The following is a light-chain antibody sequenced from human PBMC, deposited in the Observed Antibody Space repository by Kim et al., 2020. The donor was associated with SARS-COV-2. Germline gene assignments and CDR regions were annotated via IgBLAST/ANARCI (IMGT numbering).Light chain of an antibody. CDR1: VGGGTD. CDR2: GAS. J-gene: IGKJ4*01. CDR3: QQYNNCPVT. V-gene: IGKV3-15*01. Sequence: MKTQATVSLSVSPGQRVTRTCGASVGGGTDLAWYQQKHGQSPRLLIDGASTRASGVTARISGSGSGKEFTLTISSLQSEVFAVYFCQQYNNCPVTFGGGTKVDIK.